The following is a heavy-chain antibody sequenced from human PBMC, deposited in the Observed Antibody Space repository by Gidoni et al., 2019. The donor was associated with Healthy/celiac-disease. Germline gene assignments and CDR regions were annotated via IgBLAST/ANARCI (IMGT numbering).Heavy chain of an antibody. CDR1: GFTFSSYS. CDR2: ISSSSSDI. Sequence: CAASGFTFSSYSMNWVRQAPGKGLEWVSSISSSSSDIYYADSVKGRFTISRDNAKNSLYLQMNSLRAEDTAVYYCARGELGGAAANWFDPWGQGTLVTVSS. V-gene: IGHV3-21*01. J-gene: IGHJ5*02. D-gene: IGHD6-13*01. CDR3: ARGELGGAAANWFDP.